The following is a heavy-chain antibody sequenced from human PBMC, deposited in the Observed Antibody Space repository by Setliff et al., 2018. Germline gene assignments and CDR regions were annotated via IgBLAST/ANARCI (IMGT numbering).Heavy chain of an antibody. V-gene: IGHV3-23*01. J-gene: IGHJ6*03. D-gene: IGHD2-15*01. CDR1: GFTFGDYA. CDR2: ISGSGGST. CDR3: ARDHGVVPGVDYMDV. Sequence: GGSLRLSCTTSGFTFGDYAITWVRQAPGKGLEWVSAISGSGGSTYYADSVKGRFTISRDNSKNTLYLQMNSLRAEDTGVYYCARDHGVVPGVDYMDVWGKGTTVTVSS.